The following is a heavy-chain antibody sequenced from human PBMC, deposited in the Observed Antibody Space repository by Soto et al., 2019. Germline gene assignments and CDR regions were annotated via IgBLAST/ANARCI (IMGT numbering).Heavy chain of an antibody. D-gene: IGHD3-3*01. J-gene: IGHJ5*02. V-gene: IGHV5-51*01. CDR2: IYPGDSDT. Sequence: GESLKISCKGSGYSFTSYWIGWVRQMPGKGLEWMGIIYPGDSDTRYSPSFQGQVTISADKSISTAYLQWSSLKASDIAMYYCARCPLDYDFWSGYSWFDPWGQGTLVTVSS. CDR3: ARCPLDYDFWSGYSWFDP. CDR1: GYSFTSYW.